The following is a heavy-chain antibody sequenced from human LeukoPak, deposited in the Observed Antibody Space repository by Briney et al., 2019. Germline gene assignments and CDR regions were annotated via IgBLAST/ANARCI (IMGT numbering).Heavy chain of an antibody. Sequence: SETLSLTCTVSGGSISSSSYYWGWIRQPPGKGLEYIGSIYYSGSTYYNPSLKSRVTISVDTSKNQFSLKLSSVTAADTAVYYCARVLIVVAVAAPLANWFDPWGQGTLVTVSS. J-gene: IGHJ5*02. D-gene: IGHD2-15*01. CDR1: GGSISSSSYY. CDR3: ARVLIVVAVAAPLANWFDP. V-gene: IGHV4-39*07. CDR2: IYYSGST.